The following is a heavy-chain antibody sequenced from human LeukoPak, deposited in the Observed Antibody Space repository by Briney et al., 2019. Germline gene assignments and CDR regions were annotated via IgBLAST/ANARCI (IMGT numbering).Heavy chain of an antibody. CDR1: GYTFTSYG. CDR3: ARDLFRYRGYSGYDSEYFDY. Sequence: ASVKVSCKASGYTFTSYGISWVRQAPGQGLEWMGWISAYNGNTNYAQKLQGRVTMTTDTSTSTAYMELRSLRSDDTAVYYCARDLFRYRGYSGYDSEYFDYWGQGTLVTVSS. V-gene: IGHV1-18*01. J-gene: IGHJ4*02. CDR2: ISAYNGNT. D-gene: IGHD5-12*01.